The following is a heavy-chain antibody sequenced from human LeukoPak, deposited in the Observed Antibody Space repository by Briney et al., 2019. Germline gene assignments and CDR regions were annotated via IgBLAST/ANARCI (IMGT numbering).Heavy chain of an antibody. CDR1: GYSENFYG. CDR3: ARTNSRLDAFDI. V-gene: IGHV1-18*01. D-gene: IGHD2/OR15-2a*01. Sequence: GASVKVSCKTSGYSENFYGITWVRQVAGQGLEWMGWISAQHGQTEYAPNSQDRVTMTTDTYTNTAYMELRSLRSDDTAVYYCARTNSRLDAFDIWGQGTMVTVSS. CDR2: ISAQHGQT. J-gene: IGHJ3*02.